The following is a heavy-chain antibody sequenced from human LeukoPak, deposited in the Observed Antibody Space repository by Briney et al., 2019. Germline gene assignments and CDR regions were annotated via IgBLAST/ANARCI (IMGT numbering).Heavy chain of an antibody. J-gene: IGHJ3*02. CDR1: GFSFTTSW. Sequence: PGGSLRLSCAASGFSFTTSWMSWVRQAPGEGLEWVANIKPDATEKHYVDSVGGRFTISRDNAQNSLSLEMSSLRAEDTAVYYCARGVWSSRNAFDIWGQGTMVTVSS. CDR3: ARGVWSSRNAFDI. D-gene: IGHD1-14*01. V-gene: IGHV3-7*01. CDR2: IKPDATEK.